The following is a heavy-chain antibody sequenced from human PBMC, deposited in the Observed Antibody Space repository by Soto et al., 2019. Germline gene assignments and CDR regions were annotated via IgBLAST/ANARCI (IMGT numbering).Heavy chain of an antibody. CDR1: GGSFSGYY. CDR3: ARGEMDGAFDI. J-gene: IGHJ3*02. V-gene: IGHV4-34*01. CDR2: INHSGST. Sequence: PSETLSLTCAVYGGSFSGYYWSWIRQPPGKGLEWIGEINHSGSTNHNPSLKSRVTISVDTSKNQFSLKLSSVTAADTAVYYCARGEMDGAFDIWGQGTMVTVSS.